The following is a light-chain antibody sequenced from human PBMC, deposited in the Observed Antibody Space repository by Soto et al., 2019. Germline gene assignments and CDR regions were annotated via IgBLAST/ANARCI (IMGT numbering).Light chain of an antibody. CDR2: DTS. V-gene: IGKV3-15*01. CDR1: QGIGDT. CDR3: QPYKNWPLT. J-gene: IGKJ4*01. Sequence: VMRQSPATLSVSLVEGATLTCRASQGIGDTLAWYQHKPGQPPRNLIYDTSTRATGVPTRFSGSRSGAEFTLTIYSLQSEDFAVYYCQPYKNWPLTFGGGTKVDIK.